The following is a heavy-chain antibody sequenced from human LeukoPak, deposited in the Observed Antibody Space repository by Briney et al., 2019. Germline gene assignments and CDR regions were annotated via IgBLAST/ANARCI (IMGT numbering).Heavy chain of an antibody. CDR1: GFTFSSYA. V-gene: IGHV3-23*01. CDR2: ICGSGGSL. D-gene: IGHD2-21*02. Sequence: GGSLRLSCAASGFTFSSYAMNWVRQTPGKGLEWVSRICGSGGSLYYADSVKGRFTISRDNSKNTFYLQMDSLRAEDTAIYYCAKDFVAVTAIGMYYSDYWGQGTLVTVSA. J-gene: IGHJ4*02. CDR3: AKDFVAVTAIGMYYSDY.